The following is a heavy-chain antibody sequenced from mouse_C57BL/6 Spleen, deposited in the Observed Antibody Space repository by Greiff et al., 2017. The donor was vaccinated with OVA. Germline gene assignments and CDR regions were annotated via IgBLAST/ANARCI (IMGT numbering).Heavy chain of an antibody. J-gene: IGHJ4*01. CDR1: GFSLTSYG. CDR3: ARKGLLYPYYYAMDY. V-gene: IGHV2-2*01. CDR2: IWSGGST. Sequence: VQLVESGPGLVQPSQSLSITCTVSGFSLTSYGVHWVRQSPGKGLEWLGVIWSGGSTDYNAAFISRLSISKDNSKSQVFFKMNSLQADDTAIYYCARKGLLYPYYYAMDYWGQGTSVTVSS. D-gene: IGHD2-12*01.